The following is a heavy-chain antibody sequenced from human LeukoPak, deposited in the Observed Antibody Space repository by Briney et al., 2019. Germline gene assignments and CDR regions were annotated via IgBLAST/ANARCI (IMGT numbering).Heavy chain of an antibody. Sequence: GGSLRLSCAASGFTFSSYSMNWVRQAPGKGLEWVSSISSSSSYIYYANSVEGRFTISRDNSKNTLYLQMNSLKSEDTAVYYCAKFGSSGLQGYWGQGTLVTVSS. CDR2: ISSSSSYI. CDR1: GFTFSSYS. D-gene: IGHD6-6*01. CDR3: AKFGSSGLQGY. V-gene: IGHV3-21*01. J-gene: IGHJ4*02.